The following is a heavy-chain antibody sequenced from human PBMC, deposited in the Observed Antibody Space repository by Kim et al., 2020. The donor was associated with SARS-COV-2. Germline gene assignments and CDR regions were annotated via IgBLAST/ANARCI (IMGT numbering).Heavy chain of an antibody. D-gene: IGHD6-19*01. CDR1: GFTLSGST. V-gene: IGHV3-73*01. CDR2: IRSKANSYAT. CDR3: ARVNTIAGGWYVAFDI. J-gene: IGHJ3*02. Sequence: GGSLRLSCAASGFTLSGSTVHWVRQASGKGLEWVGRIRSKANSYATAYAAAAKNRFTISRDDSKNTAYLQMNSRKTEDTAVYYCARVNTIAGGWYVAFDIWGQGTMVTVSS.